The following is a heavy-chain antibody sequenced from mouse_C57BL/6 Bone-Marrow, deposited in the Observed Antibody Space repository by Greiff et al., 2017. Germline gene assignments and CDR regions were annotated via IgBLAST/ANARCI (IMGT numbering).Heavy chain of an antibody. CDR3: ARRGFDY. V-gene: IGHV5-12*01. Sequence: EVMLVESGGGLVQPGGSLKLSCAASGFTFSDYYMYWVRQTPEKRLEWVAYISNGGGSTYYPDTVKGRFTISRDNANNTLYLQMSRLKSEDTAVYYCARRGFDYWGQGTTLTVSS. CDR1: GFTFSDYY. J-gene: IGHJ2*01. CDR2: ISNGGGST.